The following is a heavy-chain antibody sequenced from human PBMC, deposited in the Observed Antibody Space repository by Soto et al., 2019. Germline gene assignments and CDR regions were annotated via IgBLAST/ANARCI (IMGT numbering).Heavy chain of an antibody. Sequence: GGSLRLSCAASGFTVSSNYMSWVRQAPGKELEWVSVIYSGGSTYYADSVKGRFTISRDNSKNTLYLQMNSLRAEDTAVYYCARDDQVIVVLPAAMDYYYYYGMDVWGQGTTVTVSS. CDR2: IYSGGST. CDR1: GFTVSSNY. V-gene: IGHV3-66*01. J-gene: IGHJ6*02. CDR3: ARDDQVIVVLPAAMDYYYYYGMDV. D-gene: IGHD2-2*01.